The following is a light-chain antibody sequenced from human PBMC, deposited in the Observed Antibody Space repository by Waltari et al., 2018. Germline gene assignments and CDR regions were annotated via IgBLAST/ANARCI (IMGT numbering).Light chain of an antibody. J-gene: IGKJ4*01. CDR2: TAS. V-gene: IGKV1-12*01. Sequence: DIQMTQSPASVSASVGDRVTITCRASQDIRSLLAWYQQKPGKAPKLLIYTASSLQSGVPSRFSGSGSGTAFTLTITSLQPEDFATYYCQQVDSFPLTFGGGTKVDIK. CDR3: QQVDSFPLT. CDR1: QDIRSL.